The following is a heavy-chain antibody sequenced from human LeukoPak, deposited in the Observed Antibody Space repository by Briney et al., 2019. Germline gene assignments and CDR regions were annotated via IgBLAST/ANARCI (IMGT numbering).Heavy chain of an antibody. J-gene: IGHJ3*01. CDR3: AREGGNSFGGAFDV. V-gene: IGHV1-46*04. D-gene: IGHD4-23*01. CDR2: INPSGVTT. CDR1: GYTFTSYY. Sequence: ASVKVSCKASGYTFTSYYMHWVRQAPGQGLGWMGMINPSGVTTIYAQKLQGRVTMTRDTSTSTVYMELSSLRSDDTAVYYCAREGGNSFGGAFDVWGQGTMATVSS.